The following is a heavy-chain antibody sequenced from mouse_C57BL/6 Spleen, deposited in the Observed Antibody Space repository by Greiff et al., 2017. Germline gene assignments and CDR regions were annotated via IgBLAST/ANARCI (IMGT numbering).Heavy chain of an antibody. CDR3: ARTAVVGYFDY. J-gene: IGHJ2*01. V-gene: IGHV5-17*01. D-gene: IGHD1-1*01. Sequence: DVKLVESGGGLVKPGGSLKLSCAASGFTFSDYGMHWVRQAPEKGLEWVAYISSGSSTIYYADTVKGRFTISRDNAKNTLFLQMTSLRSEDTAMYYCARTAVVGYFDYWGQGTTLTVSS. CDR1: GFTFSDYG. CDR2: ISSGSSTI.